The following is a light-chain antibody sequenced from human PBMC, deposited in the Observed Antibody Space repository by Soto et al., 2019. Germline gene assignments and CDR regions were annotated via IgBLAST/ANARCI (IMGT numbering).Light chain of an antibody. CDR1: SSNIGVYNL. CDR2: EVN. Sequence: QSALTQPASVSGSPGQSITISCTGSSSNIGVYNLVSWYQQYPGKAPKLMIYEVNKRPSGVSNRFSGSKSGDTASLTISGLQTEDEAAYFCCSYAGSSTYVFGTGTKLTVL. CDR3: CSYAGSSTYV. J-gene: IGLJ1*01. V-gene: IGLV2-23*02.